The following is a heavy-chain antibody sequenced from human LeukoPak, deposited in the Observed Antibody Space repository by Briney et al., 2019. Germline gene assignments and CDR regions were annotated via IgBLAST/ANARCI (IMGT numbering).Heavy chain of an antibody. CDR2: ITGRGDAT. Sequence: PGGSLRLSCAGSDFSFITYAMSWVRQAPGKGLEWVSTITGRGDATYYADSVKGRFTISRDNAKNTLYLQMNSLRGEDTGVYYCARDQDGPGATVDHWGQGTLVTVSS. D-gene: IGHD1-26*01. CDR1: DFSFITYA. CDR3: ARDQDGPGATVDH. J-gene: IGHJ5*02. V-gene: IGHV3-23*01.